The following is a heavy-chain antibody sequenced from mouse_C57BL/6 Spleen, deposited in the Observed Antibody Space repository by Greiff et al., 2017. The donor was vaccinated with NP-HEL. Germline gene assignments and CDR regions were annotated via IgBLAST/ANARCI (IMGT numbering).Heavy chain of an antibody. D-gene: IGHD2-13*01. J-gene: IGHJ3*01. CDR3: ARGTRDGDYSAWCAY. CDR2: IDPSDSYT. CDR1: GYTFTSYW. Sequence: QVQLQQPGAELVKPGATVKLSCKASGYTFTSYWMQWVKQRPGQGLEWIGEIDPSDSYTNYNQKFKGKATLTVETSSSTAYMQLSSLTSEDSAVNCCARGTRDGDYSAWCAYWSQGTLVTVSA. V-gene: IGHV1-50*01.